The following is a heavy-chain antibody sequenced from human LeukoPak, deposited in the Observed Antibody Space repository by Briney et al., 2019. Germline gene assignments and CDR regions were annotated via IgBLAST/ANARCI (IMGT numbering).Heavy chain of an antibody. CDR1: GGSISSYY. D-gene: IGHD6-13*01. V-gene: IGHV4-39*07. CDR3: ARGSIAAGDY. J-gene: IGHJ4*02. CDR2: IYYSGST. Sequence: SETLSLTCTVSGGSISSYYWSWIRQPPGKGLEWIGSIYYSGSTYYNPSLKSRVTISVDTSKNQFSLKLSSVTAADTAVYYCARGSIAAGDYWGQGTLVTVSS.